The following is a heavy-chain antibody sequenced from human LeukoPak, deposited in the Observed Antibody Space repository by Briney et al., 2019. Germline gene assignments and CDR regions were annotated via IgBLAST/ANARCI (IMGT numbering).Heavy chain of an antibody. CDR2: ISAYNGNT. J-gene: IGHJ3*02. CDR3: AXDXRGXGAVAGTVAFDI. D-gene: IGHD6-19*01. Sequence: ASVKVSCKASGYTFTSYGISWVRQAPGQGLEWMGWISAYNGNTNYAQKLQGRVTMTTDTSTSTAYMELRSLRSDDTAVYYCAXDXRGXGAVAGTVAFDIWGQGTMVTVSS. CDR1: GYTFTSYG. V-gene: IGHV1-18*01.